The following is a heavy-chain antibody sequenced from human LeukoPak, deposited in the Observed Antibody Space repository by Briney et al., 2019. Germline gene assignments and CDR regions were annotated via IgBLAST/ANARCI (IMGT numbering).Heavy chain of an antibody. Sequence: SETLSLTCAVYGGSFSGYYWSWIRQPPGKGLEWIGEINHSGSTNYNPSLKSRVTISVDTSKNQFSLKLSSVTAADTAVYYCARSFGPGYFDYWGQGTLVTVSS. D-gene: IGHD3-16*01. CDR2: INHSGST. CDR3: ARSFGPGYFDY. CDR1: GGSFSGYY. V-gene: IGHV4-34*01. J-gene: IGHJ4*02.